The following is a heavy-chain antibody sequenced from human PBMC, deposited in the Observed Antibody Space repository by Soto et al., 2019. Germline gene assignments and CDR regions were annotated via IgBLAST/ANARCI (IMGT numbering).Heavy chain of an antibody. CDR1: GGSISSYY. Sequence: SETLSLTCTVSGGSISSYYWSWIRQPAGKGLEWIGRIYTSGSTNYNPSLKSRVTMSVDTSKNQFSLKLSSVTAADTAVYYCARVGASEGYYYGMDVWGQGTTVTVSS. J-gene: IGHJ6*02. D-gene: IGHD1-26*01. CDR2: IYTSGST. V-gene: IGHV4-4*07. CDR3: ARVGASEGYYYGMDV.